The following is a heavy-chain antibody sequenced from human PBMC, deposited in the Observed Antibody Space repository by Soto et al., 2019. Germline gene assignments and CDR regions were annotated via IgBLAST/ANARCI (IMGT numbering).Heavy chain of an antibody. V-gene: IGHV4-31*03. J-gene: IGHJ5*02. D-gene: IGHD3-3*01. Sequence: QVQLQESGPGLVKPSQTLSLTCTVSGGSISSGGYYWSWIRQHPGKGLEWIGYIYYSGSTYYNPSLKSRVTISVDTSKNQFSLKLSSVTAADTAVYYCARAITIFGVEDNWFDPWGQGTLVTVSS. CDR1: GGSISSGGYY. CDR3: ARAITIFGVEDNWFDP. CDR2: IYYSGST.